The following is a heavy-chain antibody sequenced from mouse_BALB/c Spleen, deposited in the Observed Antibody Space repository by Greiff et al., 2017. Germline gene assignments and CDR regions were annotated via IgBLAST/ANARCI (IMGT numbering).Heavy chain of an antibody. V-gene: IGHV1-80*01. J-gene: IGHJ2*01. D-gene: IGHD2-3*01. CDR3: ARGGGYDGYPY. Sequence: VKLQESGAELVRPGSSVKISCKASGYAFSSYWMNWVKQRPGQGLEWIGQIYPGDGDTNYNGKFKGKATLTADKSSSTAYMQLSSLTSEDSAVYFCARGGGYDGYPYWGQGTTLTVSS. CDR2: IYPGDGDT. CDR1: GYAFSSYW.